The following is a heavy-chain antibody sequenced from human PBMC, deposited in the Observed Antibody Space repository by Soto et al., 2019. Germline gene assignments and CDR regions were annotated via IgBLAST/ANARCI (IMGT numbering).Heavy chain of an antibody. CDR1: GFTFSSSG. J-gene: IGHJ4*02. CDR2: TSYDGSSG. CDR3: AKPTTGVAGYFDY. Sequence: QVQLVESGGGVVQPGRSLRLSCAASGFTFSSSGMHWVRQAPGKGLEWVAVTSYDGSSGYYADSVRGRFTISRDTSGNLLYLQANSLRAEHPAVYYCAKPTTGVAGYFDYWGQGTLV. D-gene: IGHD6-19*01. V-gene: IGHV3-30*18.